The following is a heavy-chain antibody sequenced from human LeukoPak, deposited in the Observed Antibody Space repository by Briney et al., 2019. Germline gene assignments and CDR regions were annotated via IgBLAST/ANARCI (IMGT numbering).Heavy chain of an antibody. J-gene: IGHJ6*02. D-gene: IGHD3-3*01. CDR2: IIPIFGTA. CDR1: GGTFSSYD. Sequence: ASVKVSCKASGGTFSSYDISWVRQAPGQGLEWMGGIIPIFGTANYAQKFQGRVTITADESTSTAYMELSSLRSEDTAVYYCARAFGVATTYYYYYYGMDVWGQGTTVTVSS. CDR3: ARAFGVATTYYYYYYGMDV. V-gene: IGHV1-69*13.